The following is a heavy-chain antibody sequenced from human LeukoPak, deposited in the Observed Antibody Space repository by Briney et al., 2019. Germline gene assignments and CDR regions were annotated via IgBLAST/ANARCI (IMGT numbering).Heavy chain of an antibody. CDR2: IYYSGIT. V-gene: IGHV4-59*01. CDR1: GGSISSYY. Sequence: SETLSLTCSVSGGSISSYYWSWIRQPPGKGLEWIGYIYYSGITNYNPSLKSRVTISADTSKNQFSLKLSSVTAADTAVYYCARDGVAGGFDYWGQGILVTVSS. CDR3: ARDGVAGGFDY. J-gene: IGHJ4*02. D-gene: IGHD6-19*01.